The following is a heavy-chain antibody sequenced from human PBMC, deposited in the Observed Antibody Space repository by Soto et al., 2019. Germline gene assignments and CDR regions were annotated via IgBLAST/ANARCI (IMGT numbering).Heavy chain of an antibody. V-gene: IGHV4-59*01. CDR3: ASGGNWFDP. CDR1: GGSISNYY. CDR2: MYYNGNI. Sequence: SETLSLTCNVSGGSISNYYWTWVRQSPEKGLEWIGYMYYNGNINYNPSLKSRVTISIDTSKNQFSLTLKSVTAADTAVYYCASGGNWFDPWGQGVLVTVYS. D-gene: IGHD3-16*01. J-gene: IGHJ5*02.